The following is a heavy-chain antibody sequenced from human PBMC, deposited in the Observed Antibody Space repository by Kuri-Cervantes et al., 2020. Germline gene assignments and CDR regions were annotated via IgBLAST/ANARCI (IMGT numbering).Heavy chain of an antibody. D-gene: IGHD3-3*01. CDR1: GGSISSGSYY. J-gene: IGHJ6*02. V-gene: IGHV4-61*02. CDR3: ARDRFEVYYYGMDV. Sequence: SETLSLTCTVSGGSISSGSYYWSWIRQPAGKGLGWIGRIYTSGSTNYNPSLKSRVTISVDTSKNQFSLKLSSVTAADTAVYYCARDRFEVYYYGMDVWGQGTTVTVSS. CDR2: IYTSGST.